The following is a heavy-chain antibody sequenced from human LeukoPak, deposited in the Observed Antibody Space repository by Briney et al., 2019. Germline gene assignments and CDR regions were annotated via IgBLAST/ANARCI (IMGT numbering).Heavy chain of an antibody. CDR1: GGSISSYY. J-gene: IGHJ4*02. D-gene: IGHD3-3*01. CDR3: AGEGQLPDLWIDY. CDR2: IYYSGST. Sequence: PSETLSLTCIVSGGSISSYYWSWIRQPPGKGLEWIGYIYYSGSTNYNPSLKSRVTISVDTSKNQFSLKLSSVTAADTAVYYCAGEGQLPDLWIDYWGQGTLVTVSS. V-gene: IGHV4-59*01.